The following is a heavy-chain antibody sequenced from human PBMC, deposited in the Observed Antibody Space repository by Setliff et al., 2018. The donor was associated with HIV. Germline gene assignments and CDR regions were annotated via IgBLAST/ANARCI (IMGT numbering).Heavy chain of an antibody. CDR3: ARVRSVVTRYYYYYYGMDV. J-gene: IGHJ6*02. D-gene: IGHD2-21*02. CDR1: GYTFTSYA. V-gene: IGHV1-3*01. CDR2: INAGNGNT. Sequence: ASVKVSCKASGYTFTSYAMHWVRQAPGQRLEWMGWINAGNGNTKYSQKFQGRVTITRDTSASTAYMELSSLRSEDTAVYYCARVRSVVTRYYYYYYGMDVWGQGTTVTVSS.